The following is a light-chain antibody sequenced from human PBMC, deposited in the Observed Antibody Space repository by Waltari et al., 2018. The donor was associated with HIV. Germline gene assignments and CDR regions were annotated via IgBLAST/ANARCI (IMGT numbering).Light chain of an antibody. CDR3: QQYSTSPFT. CDR2: GAS. CDR1: QSVSSTY. Sequence: ENVLKQSPGALSLSPGERATLSCRASQSVSSTYMAWYQQRPGQAPRLLIYGASSRATGIPDRFLGSGSGTDFTLTINRLEPEDFAVYYCQQYSTSPFTLGQGTRLEIK. J-gene: IGKJ5*01. V-gene: IGKV3-20*01.